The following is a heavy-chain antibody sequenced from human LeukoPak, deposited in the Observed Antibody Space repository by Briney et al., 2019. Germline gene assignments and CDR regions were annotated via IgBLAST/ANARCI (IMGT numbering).Heavy chain of an antibody. V-gene: IGHV4-59*01. Sequence: SETLSLTCTVSGDSLNSYYWSWIRQPPGKGLEWIGYIYYSGSTNYNPSLKSRVTISVDTSKNQFSLKLASVTAADTVVYYCTKGRIQLGYWGQGTLITVSS. CDR2: IYYSGST. D-gene: IGHD5-18*01. CDR1: GDSLNSYY. CDR3: TKGRIQLGY. J-gene: IGHJ4*02.